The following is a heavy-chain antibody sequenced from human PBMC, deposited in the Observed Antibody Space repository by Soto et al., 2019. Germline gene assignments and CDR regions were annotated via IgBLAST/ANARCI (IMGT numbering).Heavy chain of an antibody. J-gene: IGHJ3*02. Sequence: SVKVSCKASGGTFSSYAISWVRQAPGQGLEWMGGIIPIFGTANYAQKFQGRVTITADESTSTAYMELSSLRSEDTAVYYCARDTQDDGTDAFDIWGQGTMVTVSS. CDR3: ARDTQDDGTDAFDI. V-gene: IGHV1-69*13. CDR2: IIPIFGTA. D-gene: IGHD1-1*01. CDR1: GGTFSSYA.